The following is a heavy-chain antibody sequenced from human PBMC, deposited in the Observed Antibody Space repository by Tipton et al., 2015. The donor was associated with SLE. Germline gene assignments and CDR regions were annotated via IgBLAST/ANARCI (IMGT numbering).Heavy chain of an antibody. Sequence: SLRLSCAASGFRFSMYWMTWVRPTPEKGLEWVANINQDDSAGYYVDSVKGRCTISRDNAKNSVDLQIDSLRFEDSSVYYCVRIGWLGWDFQLWGHGAVVTVSP. J-gene: IGHJ1*01. CDR3: VRIGWLGWDFQL. D-gene: IGHD6-19*01. CDR2: INQDDSAG. CDR1: GFRFSMYW. V-gene: IGHV3-7*01.